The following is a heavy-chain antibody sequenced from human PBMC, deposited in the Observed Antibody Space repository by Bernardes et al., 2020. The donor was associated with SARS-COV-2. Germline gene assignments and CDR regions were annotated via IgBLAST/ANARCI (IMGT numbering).Heavy chain of an antibody. Sequence: GGSLRLSCAASGFTFSSYWMHWVRQAPGKGLVWVSRINSYLSSTNYADSVKGRFTISRDNAKNTLYLQMNSLRAEDTAVYYCARDRGSFYDTSGYLGWGQGTLVTVSS. CDR2: INSYLSST. J-gene: IGHJ4*02. D-gene: IGHD3-22*01. CDR1: GFTFSSYW. CDR3: ARDRGSFYDTSGYLG. V-gene: IGHV3-74*01.